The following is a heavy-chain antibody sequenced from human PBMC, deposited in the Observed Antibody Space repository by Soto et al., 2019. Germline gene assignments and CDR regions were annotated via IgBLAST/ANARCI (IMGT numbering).Heavy chain of an antibody. Sequence: ASVKVSCKASGYTFTSYGINWGRQATGQGLEWMGWMNPNSGNTGYAQKFQGRVTMTRSTSISTAYMELSSLRSEDTAVYYCARASLGGYDFWSGYYTTRTSYGMDVWGQGTTVTVSS. D-gene: IGHD3-3*01. CDR1: GYTFTSYG. V-gene: IGHV1-8*01. J-gene: IGHJ6*02. CDR3: ARASLGGYDFWSGYYTTRTSYGMDV. CDR2: MNPNSGNT.